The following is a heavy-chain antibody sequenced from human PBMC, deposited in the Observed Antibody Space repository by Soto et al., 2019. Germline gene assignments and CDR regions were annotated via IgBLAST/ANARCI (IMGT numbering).Heavy chain of an antibody. D-gene: IGHD6-19*01. Sequence: GGSLRLSCAASGFTFSSYGMHWVRQAPGKGLEWVAVISYDGSNKYYADSVKGRFTISRDNSKNTLYLQMNSLRAEDTAVYYCAKPDSGWYGGGYYFDYWGQGTLVTVSS. CDR3: AKPDSGWYGGGYYFDY. V-gene: IGHV3-30*18. CDR1: GFTFSSYG. J-gene: IGHJ4*02. CDR2: ISYDGSNK.